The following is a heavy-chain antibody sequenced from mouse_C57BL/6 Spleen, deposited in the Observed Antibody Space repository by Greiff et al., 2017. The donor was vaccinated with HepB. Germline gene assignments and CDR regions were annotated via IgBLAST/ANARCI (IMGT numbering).Heavy chain of an antibody. V-gene: IGHV2-2*01. CDR3: ARILDSSGYVPFAY. CDR1: GFSLTSYG. D-gene: IGHD3-2*02. CDR2: IWSGGST. Sequence: VMLVESGPGLVQPSQSLSITCTVSGFSLTSYGVHWVRQSPGKGLEWLGVIWSGGSTDYNAAFISRLSISKDNSKSQVFFKMNSLQADDTAIYYCARILDSSGYVPFAYWGQGTLVTVSA. J-gene: IGHJ3*01.